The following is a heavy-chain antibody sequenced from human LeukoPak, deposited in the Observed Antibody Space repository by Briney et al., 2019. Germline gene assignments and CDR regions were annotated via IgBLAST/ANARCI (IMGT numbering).Heavy chain of an antibody. Sequence: SETLSLTCAVSGASISGSDYYWGWIRQPPGKGLEWIGNIYSSGSTYYNASLQSRVTISIDTSKNQISLRLTSVTAADTAMYYCARQTGSGLFTLPGGQGTLVTVSS. CDR1: GASISGSDYY. D-gene: IGHD3/OR15-3a*01. CDR3: ARQTGSGLFTLP. V-gene: IGHV4-39*01. J-gene: IGHJ4*02. CDR2: IYSSGST.